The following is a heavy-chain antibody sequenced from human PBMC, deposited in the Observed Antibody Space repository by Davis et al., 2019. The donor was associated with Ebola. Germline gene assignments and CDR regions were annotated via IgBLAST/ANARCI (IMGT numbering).Heavy chain of an antibody. D-gene: IGHD3-10*01. CDR1: GFTVSSNY. V-gene: IGHV3-23*01. CDR3: AKGGRVGLLDY. J-gene: IGHJ4*02. Sequence: PGGSLRLSCAASGFTVSSNYMSWVRQAPGKGLEWVSGISGSGSSTYYADSVKGRFTISRDNSKNTLYLQMNSLRAEDTAVYYCAKGGRVGLLDYWGQGTLVTVSS. CDR2: ISGSGSST.